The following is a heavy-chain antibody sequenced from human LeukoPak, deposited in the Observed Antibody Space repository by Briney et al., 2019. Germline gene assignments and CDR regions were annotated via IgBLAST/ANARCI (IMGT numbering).Heavy chain of an antibody. D-gene: IGHD3-3*01. CDR3: ARVGGILEWSYNRFDP. CDR2: IYYSGGT. V-gene: IGHV4-31*03. CDR1: GGSISSGGYY. Sequence: TSETLSLTCTVSGGSISSGGYYWRWIRQHPGKGPEWIGYIYYSGGTYYNPSLKSRVTISVDTSKNQFSLKLSSVTAADTAVYYCARVGGILEWSYNRFDPWGQGTLVTVSS. J-gene: IGHJ5*02.